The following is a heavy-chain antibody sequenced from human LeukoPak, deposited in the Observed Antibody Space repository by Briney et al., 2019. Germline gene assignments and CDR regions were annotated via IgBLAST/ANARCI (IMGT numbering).Heavy chain of an antibody. CDR1: GGTFSSYA. CDR3: ARPLTKGVEAYDY. V-gene: IGHV1-69*13. Sequence: GASVKVSCKASGGTFSSYAISWVRQAPGQGLEWMGGIIPIFGIANYAQKFQGRVTITADESTSTAYMELSSLRSEDTAVYYCARPLTKGVEAYDYWGQGTLVTVSS. J-gene: IGHJ4*02. CDR2: IIPIFGIA. D-gene: IGHD1-26*01.